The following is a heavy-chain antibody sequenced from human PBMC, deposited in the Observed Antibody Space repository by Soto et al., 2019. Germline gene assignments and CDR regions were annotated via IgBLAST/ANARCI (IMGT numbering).Heavy chain of an antibody. CDR1: GFTFSSYS. CDR2: ISSSSSYI. D-gene: IGHD2-2*01. V-gene: IGHV3-21*01. Sequence: EVQLVESGGGLVKPGGSLRLSCAASGFTFSSYSMNWVRQAPGKGLEWVSSISSSSSYIYYADSVKGRFTISRDHAKNSLYLQMNSLRAEDTAVYYCARVELGYCSSTSCYAGWFDPWGQGTLVTVSS. J-gene: IGHJ5*02. CDR3: ARVELGYCSSTSCYAGWFDP.